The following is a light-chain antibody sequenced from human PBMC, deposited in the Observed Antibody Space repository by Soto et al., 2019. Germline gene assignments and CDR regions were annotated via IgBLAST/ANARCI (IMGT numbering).Light chain of an antibody. CDR2: EDN. Sequence: NFMLTQPHSVSESPGKTVTISCTRSSGSIASNYVQWYQQRPGSAPTTVIYEDNQRPSGVPDRFSGSIDSSSNSASLPISGLKTEEEADYYCQSYDSNNQVFGGGTKLTVL. CDR3: QSYDSNNQV. CDR1: SGSIASNY. J-gene: IGLJ3*02. V-gene: IGLV6-57*04.